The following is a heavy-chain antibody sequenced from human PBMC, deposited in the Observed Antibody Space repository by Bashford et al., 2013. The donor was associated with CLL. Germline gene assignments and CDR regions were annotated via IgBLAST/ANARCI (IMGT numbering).Heavy chain of an antibody. CDR3: ARSCSGGSCYLDY. CDR1: GGTFSSYA. CDR2: IIPIFGTA. V-gene: IGHV1-69*13. J-gene: IGHJ4*02. D-gene: IGHD2-15*01. Sequence: SVKVSCKASGGTFSSYAISWVRQAPGQGLEWMGGIIPIFGTANYAQKFQGRVTITADESTSTAYMELSSLRSEDTAVYYCARSCSGGSCYLDYWGQGTLVTVSS.